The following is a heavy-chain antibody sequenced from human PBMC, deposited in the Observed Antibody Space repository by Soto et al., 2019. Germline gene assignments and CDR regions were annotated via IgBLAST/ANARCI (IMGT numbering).Heavy chain of an antibody. CDR2: IDPSDSYT. V-gene: IGHV5-10-1*01. CDR3: ARHSARRGGYYYYYGMDV. J-gene: IGHJ6*02. Sequence: GESLKISCKGSGYSFTSYWISWVRQMPGKGLEWLGRIDPSDSYTNYSPSFQGHVTISADKSISTAYLQWSSLKASDTAMYYCARHSARRGGYYYYYGMDVWGQGTTVTVSS. D-gene: IGHD6-6*01. CDR1: GYSFTSYW.